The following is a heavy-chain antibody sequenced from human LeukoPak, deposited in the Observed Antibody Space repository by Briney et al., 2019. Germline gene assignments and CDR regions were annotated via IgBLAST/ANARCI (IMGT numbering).Heavy chain of an antibody. V-gene: IGHV1-2*02. CDR3: ARSVAVAAYYYYGMDV. Sequence: ASAKVSCKASGYTFTGYYMHWVRQAPGQGLEWMGWINPNSGGTNYAQKFQGRATMTRDTSISTAYMELSRLRSDDTAVYYCARSVAVAAYYYYGMDVWGQGTTVTVSS. CDR1: GYTFTGYY. D-gene: IGHD6-19*01. J-gene: IGHJ6*02. CDR2: INPNSGGT.